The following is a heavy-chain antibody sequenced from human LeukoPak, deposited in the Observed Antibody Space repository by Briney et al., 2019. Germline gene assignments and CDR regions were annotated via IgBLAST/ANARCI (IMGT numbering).Heavy chain of an antibody. CDR3: ARPWSTGYNNYYYGMDV. CDR1: GFTFSSYG. Sequence: GGSLRLSCAASGFTFSSYGMHWVRQAPGKGLEWVAVISYDGSNKYYADSVKGRFTISRDNSENTLYLQMNSLRAEDTAVYYCARPWSTGYNNYYYGMDVWGQGTTVTVSS. D-gene: IGHD3-9*01. V-gene: IGHV3-30*03. J-gene: IGHJ6*02. CDR2: ISYDGSNK.